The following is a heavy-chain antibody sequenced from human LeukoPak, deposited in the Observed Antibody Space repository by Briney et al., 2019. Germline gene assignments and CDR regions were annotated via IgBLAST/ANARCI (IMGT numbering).Heavy chain of an antibody. CDR1: GFSFSSYA. D-gene: IGHD3-22*01. V-gene: IGHV3-23*01. Sequence: GGSLRLSCAASGFSFSSYAMTWVRQAPGQGLEWVSTISGSGGSTYYADSVKGRFTVSRDNSKNTLYLQMNSLRAEDTAVHYCAKFAFGDFYDGRRYYLYLDYWGQGTLVTVSS. J-gene: IGHJ4*02. CDR2: ISGSGGST. CDR3: AKFAFGDFYDGRRYYLYLDY.